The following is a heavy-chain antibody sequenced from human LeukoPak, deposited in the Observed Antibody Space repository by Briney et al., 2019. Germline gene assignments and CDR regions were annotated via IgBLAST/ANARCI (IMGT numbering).Heavy chain of an antibody. Sequence: GGSLRLSCAASGFTFSNAWMSWVRQAPGKGLEWVGRIKSKTDGGTTDYAAPVKGRFTISRDDSKNTLYLQMNSLKTEDTAVYYCTTDYYDILTGCPTFPYWGQGTLVTVSS. J-gene: IGHJ4*02. CDR2: IKSKTDGGTT. D-gene: IGHD3-9*01. V-gene: IGHV3-15*01. CDR1: GFTFSNAW. CDR3: TTDYYDILTGCPTFPY.